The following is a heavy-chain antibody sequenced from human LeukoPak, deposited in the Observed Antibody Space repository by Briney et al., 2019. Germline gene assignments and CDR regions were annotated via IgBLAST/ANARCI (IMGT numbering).Heavy chain of an antibody. V-gene: IGHV1-69*08. CDR3: ARVQAVGVPVAIDAYYDYGMDI. Sequence: SVKVSCKGSGATFSKSSISWVRQAPGQGLEWIGRTIPLVGATHYAQKLKGRVTITADRSTGTAFMELSSIKSEDTAVYYCARVQAVGVPVAIDAYYDYGMDIWGQGTTVTVSS. CDR1: GATFSKSS. J-gene: IGHJ6*02. D-gene: IGHD2-2*02. CDR2: TIPLVGAT.